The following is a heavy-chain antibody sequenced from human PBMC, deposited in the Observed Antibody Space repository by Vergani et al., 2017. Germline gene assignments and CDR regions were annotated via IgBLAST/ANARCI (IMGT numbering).Heavy chain of an antibody. CDR1: GGSITSGSFY. V-gene: IGHV4-61*02. CDR2: IHSSGTT. D-gene: IGHD2-21*01. J-gene: IGHJ5*02. CDR3: TGGNCGVNCPKYNWLAP. Sequence: QVQLHESGPGLVKPSQTLSLTCTVSGGSITSGSFYWSWIRQPAGKGLEWIGRIHSSGTTNYNPSLKSRVPLSVDTSKNQLSLRMTSVTAADTAVSYCTGGNCGVNCPKYNWLAPWGRGILVTVSS.